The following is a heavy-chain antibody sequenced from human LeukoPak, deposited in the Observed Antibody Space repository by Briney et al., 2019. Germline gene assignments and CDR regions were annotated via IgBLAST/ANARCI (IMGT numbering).Heavy chain of an antibody. J-gene: IGHJ4*02. CDR2: ISYDGSNK. CDR3: AREREIDY. V-gene: IGHV3-30*03. CDR1: GFTFSSYG. Sequence: GRSLRLSCAASGFTFSSYGMHWVRQAPGKGLEWVAVISYDGSNKYYADSVKGRFAISRDNSKNTLYLQMNSLRAEDTAVYYCAREREIDYWGQGTLVTVSS.